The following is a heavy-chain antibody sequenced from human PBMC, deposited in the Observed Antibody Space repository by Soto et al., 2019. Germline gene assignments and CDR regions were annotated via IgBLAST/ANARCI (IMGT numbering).Heavy chain of an antibody. CDR3: ARHPRKELRHLDY. CDR2: IYYSGST. J-gene: IGHJ4*02. CDR1: GGSISSSSYY. V-gene: IGHV4-39*01. D-gene: IGHD1-26*01. Sequence: QLQLQESGPGLVKPSETLSLTCTFSGGSISSSSYYWGWIRQPPGKGLEWIGSIYYSGSTYYNPSLKRRVTISVDTSKNQFSLKLSAVTAADTAVYYCARHPRKELRHLDYWGQGTMVTVSS.